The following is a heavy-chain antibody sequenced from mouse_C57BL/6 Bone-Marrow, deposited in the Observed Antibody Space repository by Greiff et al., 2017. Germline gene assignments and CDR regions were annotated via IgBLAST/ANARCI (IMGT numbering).Heavy chain of an antibody. V-gene: IGHV1-80*01. CDR2: IYPGDGDT. Sequence: VQLQQSGAELVKPGASVKISCKASGYAFSSSWMNWVKQRPGKGLGWIGQIYPGDGDTNYNGKFKGKATLTADKSSSTAYMQLSSLTSEDSAVYFCARWVLRGFAYWGQGTLVTVSA. CDR3: ARWVLRGFAY. J-gene: IGHJ3*01. CDR1: GYAFSSSW. D-gene: IGHD2-14*01.